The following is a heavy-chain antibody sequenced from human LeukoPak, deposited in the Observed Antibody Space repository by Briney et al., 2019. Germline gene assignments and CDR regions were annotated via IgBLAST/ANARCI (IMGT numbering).Heavy chain of an antibody. J-gene: IGHJ4*02. CDR1: GFTFDDYA. Sequence: PGRSLRLSCAASGFTFDDYAMHWVRQAPGKGLEWVSGIGWNSGSIGYADSVKGRFTISRDNAKNSLYLQMNSLRAEDTALYYCAKGYGSGSYYSPDYWGQGTLVTVSS. V-gene: IGHV3-9*01. CDR3: AKGYGSGSYYSPDY. D-gene: IGHD3-10*01. CDR2: IGWNSGSI.